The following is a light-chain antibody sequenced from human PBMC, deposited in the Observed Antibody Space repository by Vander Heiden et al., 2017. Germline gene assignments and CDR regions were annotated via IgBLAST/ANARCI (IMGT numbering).Light chain of an antibody. V-gene: IGKV1-39*01. CDR1: QSISSY. CDR2: AAS. Sequence: DLQMTPSPSSLSAPVGDRVTITCRASQSISSYLNWYQQKPGKAPKLLIYAASSLQSGVPSRFSGSGSGTDFTLTISSLQPEDFATYYCQQSYSTPLTFGGGTKVEIK. J-gene: IGKJ4*01. CDR3: QQSYSTPLT.